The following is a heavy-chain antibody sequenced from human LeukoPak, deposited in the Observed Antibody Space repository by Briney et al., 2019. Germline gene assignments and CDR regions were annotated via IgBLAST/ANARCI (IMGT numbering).Heavy chain of an antibody. CDR3: ARPPSLGYSSSFDY. V-gene: IGHV5-51*01. J-gene: IGHJ4*02. D-gene: IGHD2-2*03. CDR1: GYSLPTYW. Sequence: GESLKISCKGSGYSLPTYWIAWVPQISGKGLEWMGINYPDESNIRYSPSFQGQVPISADKSISTAHLQWSSLKASDTAMYYCARPPSLGYSSSFDYWGRGSLVTVSS. CDR2: NYPDESNI.